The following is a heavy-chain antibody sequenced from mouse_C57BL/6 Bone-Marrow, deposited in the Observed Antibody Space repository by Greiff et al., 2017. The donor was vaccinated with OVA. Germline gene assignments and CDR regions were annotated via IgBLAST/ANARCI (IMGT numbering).Heavy chain of an antibody. D-gene: IGHD1-1*01. J-gene: IGHJ1*03. CDR1: GYTFTTYP. V-gene: IGHV1-47*01. CDR3: ATKGELYYGSSYEYFDV. CDR2: FHPYNDDT. Sequence: VKLMESGAELVKPGASVKMSCKASGYTFTTYPIEWLKQNHGKSLEWIGNFHPYNDDTKYNEKFKGKATLTVEKSSSTVYLELSRLTSDDSAVYYCATKGELYYGSSYEYFDVWGTGTTVTVSS.